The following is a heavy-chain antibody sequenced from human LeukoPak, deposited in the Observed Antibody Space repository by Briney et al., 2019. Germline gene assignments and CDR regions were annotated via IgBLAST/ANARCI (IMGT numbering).Heavy chain of an antibody. D-gene: IGHD2-21*01. CDR1: GYSTSGDYC. V-gene: IGHV4-38-2*02. Sequence: PSETLSLTCFVSGYSTSGDYCWGWNRQPPGRGLEWIGSICHSGSTYYKPSLKSRVTISADTAKNQFSLKVTSVTAADTAVYYCARERSSVVDHGIDYWGQGFLVTVSS. CDR3: ARERSSVVDHGIDY. J-gene: IGHJ4*02. CDR2: ICHSGST.